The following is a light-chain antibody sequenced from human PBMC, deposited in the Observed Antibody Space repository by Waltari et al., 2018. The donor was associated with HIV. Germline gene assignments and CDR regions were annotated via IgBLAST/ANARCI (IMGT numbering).Light chain of an antibody. J-gene: IGLJ3*02. Sequence: QSVLTQPPSVSGAPGQRVTISCTGSSTNIGAGYDVHWYQQVPGTAPKLLIYGSHNRPSRVPDRFSGSKSGTSASLAITGLQAEDEADYYCQSYDSSLSGSVFGGGAKLTVL. CDR3: QSYDSSLSGSV. V-gene: IGLV1-40*01. CDR1: STNIGAGYD. CDR2: GSH.